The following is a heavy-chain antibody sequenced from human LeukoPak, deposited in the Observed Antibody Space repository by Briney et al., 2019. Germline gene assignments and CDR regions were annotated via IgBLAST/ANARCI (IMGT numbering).Heavy chain of an antibody. D-gene: IGHD3-10*01. CDR1: GGSISSGSYY. Sequence: SETLSLTCTVSGGSISSGSYYWSWIRQPAGKGPEWIGRIYTSGSTNYNPSLKSRVTISVDTSKNQFPLKLSSVTAADTAVYYCARDGMDRYYYYYGMDVWGQGTTVTVSS. CDR3: ARDGMDRYYYYYGMDV. J-gene: IGHJ6*02. CDR2: IYTSGST. V-gene: IGHV4-61*02.